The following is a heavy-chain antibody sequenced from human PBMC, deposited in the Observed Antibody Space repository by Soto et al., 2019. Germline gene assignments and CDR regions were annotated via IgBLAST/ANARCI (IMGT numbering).Heavy chain of an antibody. V-gene: IGHV1-8*02. D-gene: IGHD3-3*01. Sequence: ASVKVSCKASGYTFTTYDVSWVRQASGQGLEWMGWMNPSNGNTGYAQKFQGRVTMTRNTSISTVYMELSSLRSEDTAVYYCARGDFWSGRGTNDIWGQGTMVTVSS. J-gene: IGHJ3*02. CDR1: GYTFTTYD. CDR3: ARGDFWSGRGTNDI. CDR2: MNPSNGNT.